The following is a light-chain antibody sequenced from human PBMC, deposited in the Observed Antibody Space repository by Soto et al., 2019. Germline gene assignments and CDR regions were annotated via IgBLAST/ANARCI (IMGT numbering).Light chain of an antibody. CDR1: QSVSSN. Sequence: EIVMTQSPATLSVSPGESATLSCRASQSVSSNLAWYQQKPGQAPRLLIYGASTRATGIPARFSGSGSGTEFTLTISSLQSEDFAVYYCQQYNNWPPCTFGQGNKVEIK. J-gene: IGKJ1*01. CDR3: QQYNNWPPCT. V-gene: IGKV3-15*01. CDR2: GAS.